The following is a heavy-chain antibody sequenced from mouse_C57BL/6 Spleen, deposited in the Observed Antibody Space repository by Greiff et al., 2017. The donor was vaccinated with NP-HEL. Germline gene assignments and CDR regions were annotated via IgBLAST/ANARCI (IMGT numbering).Heavy chain of an antibody. CDR1: GYTFTSYW. CDR3: ARANWAHFDY. J-gene: IGHJ2*01. CDR2: IDPSDSET. Sequence: VQLKQPGAELVRPGSSVKLSCKASGYTFTSYWMHWVKQRPIQGLEWIGNIDPSDSETHYNQKFKDKATLTVDKSSSTAYMQLSSLTSEDSAVYYCARANWAHFDYWGQGTTLTVSS. D-gene: IGHD4-1*01. V-gene: IGHV1-52*01.